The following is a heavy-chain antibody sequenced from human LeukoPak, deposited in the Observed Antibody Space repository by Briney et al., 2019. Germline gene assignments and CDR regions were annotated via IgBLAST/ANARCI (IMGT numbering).Heavy chain of an antibody. D-gene: IGHD5-18*01. CDR1: GFTFSSYN. J-gene: IGHJ4*02. CDR3: ARERGYTYNFDY. CDR2: ISSSSYI. V-gene: IGHV3-21*01. Sequence: PGGSLRLSCAASGFTFSSYNINWVRQAPGKGLVWVSSISSSSYIYYADSVKGRFTISRDNGKNSLYLQMNSLRAEDTAVYYCARERGYTYNFDYWGQGTLVTVSS.